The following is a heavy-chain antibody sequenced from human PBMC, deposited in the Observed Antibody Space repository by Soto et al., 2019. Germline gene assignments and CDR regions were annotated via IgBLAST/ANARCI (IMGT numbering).Heavy chain of an antibody. J-gene: IGHJ3*02. D-gene: IGHD2-8*01. V-gene: IGHV4-59*01. Sequence: QVQLQESGPGLVEPSETLSLTCAVSGGSMSFYSWSWIRQPPGKGLEWIGYIHHSGDTDYNPSLKSRFTISADRAQNRLSLKLTSVTTADTAVYYCARAHCSNGICYAFDIWGPGTKVTVSS. CDR1: GGSMSFYS. CDR2: IHHSGDT. CDR3: ARAHCSNGICYAFDI.